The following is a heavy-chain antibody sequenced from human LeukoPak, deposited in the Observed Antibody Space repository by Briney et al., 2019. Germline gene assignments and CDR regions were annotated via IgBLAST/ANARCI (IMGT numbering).Heavy chain of an antibody. CDR1: GFTFKNYA. CDR2: ITGRADKT. Sequence: GGSLRVSCVGFGFTFKNYAMNWVRQAPGKGLEWVAGITGRADKTYYAESVKGRFTISRDNPNNTLHLQMNSLRVDDTAVYYCAKDESGWYSQFSYSYMDVWGIGTTVTVSS. D-gene: IGHD6-19*01. V-gene: IGHV3-23*01. J-gene: IGHJ6*03. CDR3: AKDESGWYSQFSYSYMDV.